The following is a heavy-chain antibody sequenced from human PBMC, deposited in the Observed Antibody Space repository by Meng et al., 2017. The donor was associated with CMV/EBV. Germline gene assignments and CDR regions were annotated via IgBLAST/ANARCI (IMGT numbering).Heavy chain of an antibody. Sequence: ASVKVSCQASGYTFTSYGISWLRQAPGQGLEWMGWISAYNGNTNYAQKLQGRVTMSTDTSTSTAYMELRSLRSDDTAVYYRTREYCSGGSCSPIDYWGQGTLVTVSS. CDR3: TREYCSGGSCSPIDY. CDR1: GYTFTSYG. CDR2: ISAYNGNT. V-gene: IGHV1-18*01. D-gene: IGHD2-15*01. J-gene: IGHJ4*02.